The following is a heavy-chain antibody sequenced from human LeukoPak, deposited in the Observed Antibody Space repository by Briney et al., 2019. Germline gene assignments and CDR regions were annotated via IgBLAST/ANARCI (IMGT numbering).Heavy chain of an antibody. CDR3: ARDQLLWFGESNWFDP. CDR2: ISSSSSYI. V-gene: IGHV3-21*01. D-gene: IGHD3-10*01. J-gene: IGHJ5*02. CDR1: GFPFSSYS. Sequence: PGGSLRLSCAASGFPFSSYSINWVRQAPGKGLEWVSSISSSSSYIYYTDSVKGRFIISRDNAQNSLYLQMNSLRAEDTAVYYCARDQLLWFGESNWFDPWGQGTLVTVSS.